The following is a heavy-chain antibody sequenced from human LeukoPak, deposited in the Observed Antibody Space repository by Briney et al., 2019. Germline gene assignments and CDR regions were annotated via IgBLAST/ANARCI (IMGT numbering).Heavy chain of an antibody. CDR2: IYYTGNT. J-gene: IGHJ4*02. CDR1: GGSISGYY. CDR3: ATKAPSGSYQTFDY. Sequence: SETLSLTCSVSGGSISGYYWSWIRQPPGRRLEWIGYIYYTGNTTYNPSLKSRVTISIDRSKNLFSLKLTSVTVADTAVYYCATKAPSGSYQTFDYWGQGTLVTVSS. D-gene: IGHD1-26*01. V-gene: IGHV4-59*08.